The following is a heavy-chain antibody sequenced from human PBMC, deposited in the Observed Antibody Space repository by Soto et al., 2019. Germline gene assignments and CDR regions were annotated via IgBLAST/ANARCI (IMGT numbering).Heavy chain of an antibody. V-gene: IGHV3-49*03. D-gene: IGHD4-17*01. CDR2: IRSKAYGGTT. Sequence: GESLKISCTASGFTFGDYAMSWFRQAPGKGLEWVGFIRSKAYGGTTEYAASVKGRFTISRDDSKSIAYLQMNSLKTEDTAVYYCTRGAHGSFYGDNGYWGQGTLVTVSS. J-gene: IGHJ4*02. CDR3: TRGAHGSFYGDNGY. CDR1: GFTFGDYA.